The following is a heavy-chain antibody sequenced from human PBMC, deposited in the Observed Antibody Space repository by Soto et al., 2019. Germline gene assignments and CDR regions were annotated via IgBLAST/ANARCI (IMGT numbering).Heavy chain of an antibody. CDR1: GFTFSSYW. J-gene: IGHJ4*02. V-gene: IGHV3-7*01. CDR2: IKQDGSEK. Sequence: GGSLRLSCAASGFTFSSYWMSWVRQAPGKGLEWVANIKQDGSEKYYVDSVKGRFTISRDNAKNSLYLQMNSLRAEDTVVYYCARDRPAVAVAGSIDYWGQGTLVTVSS. CDR3: ARDRPAVAVAGSIDY. D-gene: IGHD6-19*01.